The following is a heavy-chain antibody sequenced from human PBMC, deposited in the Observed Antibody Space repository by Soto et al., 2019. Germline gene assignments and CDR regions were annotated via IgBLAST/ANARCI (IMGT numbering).Heavy chain of an antibody. V-gene: IGHV3-23*01. CDR2: VSGSGAST. J-gene: IGHJ6*02. Sequence: EVQLLESGGGLVQPGGSLRLSCAASGLSFSRYAMSWVRQAPGRGLEWVSTVSGSGASTYYADSVKGRFTISRDNSKDTLYLQMNSLRADDTALYYCAKDLAYSSSDYYSGLDVWGQGTTVTVSS. D-gene: IGHD6-6*01. CDR1: GLSFSRYA. CDR3: AKDLAYSSSDYYSGLDV.